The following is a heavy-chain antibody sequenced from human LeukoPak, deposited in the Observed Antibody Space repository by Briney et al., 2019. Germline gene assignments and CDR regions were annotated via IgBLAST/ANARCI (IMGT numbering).Heavy chain of an antibody. CDR1: GGSVSSYY. J-gene: IGHJ2*01. CDR3: ARETNSPTARYWYFDL. D-gene: IGHD2-8*01. Sequence: PSETLSLTXTVSGGSVSSYYWSWMRQSPGKGLEWIGYLYYSGSTNYNPALKSRVTISLDTSENQSSLKLSSVTAADTAVYYCARETNSPTARYWYFDLWGRGTQVTVSS. CDR2: LYYSGST. V-gene: IGHV4-59*02.